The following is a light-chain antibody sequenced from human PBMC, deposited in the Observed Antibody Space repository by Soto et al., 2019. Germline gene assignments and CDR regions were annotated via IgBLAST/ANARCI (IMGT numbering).Light chain of an antibody. CDR1: SSDVGIFNL. CDR2: EVS. J-gene: IGLJ3*02. V-gene: IGLV2-23*02. CDR3: CSYAGSRTWV. Sequence: QSAPIRPASVSGSPGQSITISCTGSSSDVGIFNLVSWYQQYPGKAPKLVLYEVSKWPSGISHRFSGSKSGNTASLAISGLQAEDEADYYCCSYAGSRTWVFGGGTKLTVL.